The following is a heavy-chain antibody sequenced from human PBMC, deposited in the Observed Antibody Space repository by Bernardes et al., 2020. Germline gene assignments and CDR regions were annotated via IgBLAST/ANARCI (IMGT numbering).Heavy chain of an antibody. CDR1: GGSVTSPNYF. J-gene: IGHJ5*02. Sequence: SETLSLTCTVSGGSVTSPNYFWSWFRQPPGKRLESIGFVYYTGTTNYNPSLSNRVTISMDTSKNQISLYLTSMTPADTAVYYCARVRWITGTTGWSDPWGQGTLVTVSS. D-gene: IGHD1-20*01. V-gene: IGHV4-61*01. CDR2: VYYTGTT. CDR3: ARVRWITGTTGWSDP.